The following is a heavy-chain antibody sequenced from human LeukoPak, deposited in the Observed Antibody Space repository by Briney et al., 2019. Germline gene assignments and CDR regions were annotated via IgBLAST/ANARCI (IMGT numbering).Heavy chain of an antibody. V-gene: IGHV1-24*01. CDR2: FDPEDGET. CDR1: GYTLTELS. CDR3: ATLYYYGSGSYHHPYFDH. J-gene: IGHJ4*02. Sequence: ASVKVSCKVSGYTLTELSMHWVRQAPGKGLEWMGGFDPEDGETIYAQKFQGRVTMTEDTSTDTAYMELSSLRSEDTAVYYCATLYYYGSGSYHHPYFDHWGQGTLVTVSS. D-gene: IGHD3-10*01.